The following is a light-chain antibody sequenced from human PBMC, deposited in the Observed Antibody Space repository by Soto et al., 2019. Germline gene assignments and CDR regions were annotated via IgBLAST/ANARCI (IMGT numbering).Light chain of an antibody. J-gene: IGKJ1*01. V-gene: IGKV3-15*01. CDR2: DAS. CDR1: QSVSSH. CDR3: HQYHDWPQT. Sequence: EIVMTQSPATLSVSPGERATLSCRASQSVSSHLAWYQQKPRQAPRLLMFDASTRATGVPARLSGSGSGTEFTLTISSLQSEDLGVYYCHQYHDWPQTFGQGTKVEIK.